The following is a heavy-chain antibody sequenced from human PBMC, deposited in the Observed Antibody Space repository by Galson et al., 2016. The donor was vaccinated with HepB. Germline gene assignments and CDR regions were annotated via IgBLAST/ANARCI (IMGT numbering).Heavy chain of an antibody. CDR3: ARAAYCSSSSCSDAFDV. Sequence: SVKVSCKASGYTFSNYAVHWVRQAPGQTFEWMGWINAGNGNTKYSQKFQDRVTLTRDTSATTLYMQLSSLRSEDTAVYYCARAAYCSSSSCSDAFDVWGQGTMVTV. V-gene: IGHV1-3*01. CDR2: INAGNGNT. J-gene: IGHJ3*01. D-gene: IGHD2-2*01. CDR1: GYTFSNYA.